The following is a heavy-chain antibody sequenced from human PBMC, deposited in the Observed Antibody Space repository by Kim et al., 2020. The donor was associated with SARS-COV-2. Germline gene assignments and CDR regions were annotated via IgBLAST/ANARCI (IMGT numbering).Heavy chain of an antibody. CDR2: CDYSGRT. Sequence: GSLRLTCAVSGFTFSSYAMHWGRNAQGTGLGWVAVVRCDYSGRTTYSPLLRSRVTISVDTSKTQFSLKLTSVTAADTAVYFCVRDFGDYRTDSWGQGTLVTVSS. V-gene: IGHV4-39*02. D-gene: IGHD3-16*01. CDR1: GFTFSSYAMH. CDR3: VRDFGDYRTDS. J-gene: IGHJ4*02.